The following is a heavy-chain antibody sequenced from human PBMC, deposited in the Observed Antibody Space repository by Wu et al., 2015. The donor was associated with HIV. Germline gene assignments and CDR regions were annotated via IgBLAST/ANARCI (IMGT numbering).Heavy chain of an antibody. CDR3: ARAHLDTVVVRVAPEETGYLDL. Sequence: VQLVQSGAEVKKPGASVKVSCKASGYTFTRYYIHWVRQAPGQGLEWMGILKPSGGSTGYAQKFQGRVTMTRDTSTNIVYMELNNLRSDDTAVYYCARAHLDTVVVRVAPEETGYLDLWGQGTLVSVSS. D-gene: IGHD2-2*03. CDR1: GYTFTRYY. V-gene: IGHV1-46*01. CDR2: LKPSGGST. J-gene: IGHJ4*02.